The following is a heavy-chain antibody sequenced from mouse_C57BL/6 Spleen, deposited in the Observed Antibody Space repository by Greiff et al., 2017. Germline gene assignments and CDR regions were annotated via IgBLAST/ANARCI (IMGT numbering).Heavy chain of an antibody. CDR3: ARESDSNYGAMDY. V-gene: IGHV1-75*01. CDR2: IFPGSGST. J-gene: IGHJ4*01. CDR1: GYTFTDYY. D-gene: IGHD2-5*01. Sequence: VKLVESGPELVKPGASVKISCKASGYTFTDYYINWVKQRPGQGLEWIGWIFPGSGSTYYNEKFKGKATLTVDKSSSTAYMLLSSLTSEDSAVYFCARESDSNYGAMDYWGQGTSVTVSS.